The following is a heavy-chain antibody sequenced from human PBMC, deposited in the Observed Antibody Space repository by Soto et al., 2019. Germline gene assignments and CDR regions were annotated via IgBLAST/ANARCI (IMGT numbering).Heavy chain of an antibody. CDR1: GYTFTSYG. D-gene: IGHD6-19*01. CDR2: ISAYNGNT. Sequence: ASVKVSCKASGYTFTSYGISWVRQAPVQGLEWMGWISAYNGNTNYAQKLQGRVTMTTDTSTSTAYMELRSLRSDDTAVYYCARVWGIAVAGTVYLDYWGQGTLVTFSS. J-gene: IGHJ4*02. V-gene: IGHV1-18*04. CDR3: ARVWGIAVAGTVYLDY.